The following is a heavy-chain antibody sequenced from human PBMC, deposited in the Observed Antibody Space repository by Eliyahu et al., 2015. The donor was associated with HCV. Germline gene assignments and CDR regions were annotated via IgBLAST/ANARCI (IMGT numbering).Heavy chain of an antibody. CDR1: EXTFITHA. V-gene: IGHV3-23*01. CDR3: AKDGRDYGNFES. J-gene: IGHJ4*02. D-gene: IGHD4-17*01. CDR2: XSGRADSL. Sequence: EVQLLESGGGLVQPGGSLRXSCTASEXTFITHAXTWVRQXPGKXXXWVSTXSGRADSLFYADSVKGRFTISRDNSKNTLYLEMNSLRSEDTAVYYCAKDGRDYGNFESWGQGTLVIVSS.